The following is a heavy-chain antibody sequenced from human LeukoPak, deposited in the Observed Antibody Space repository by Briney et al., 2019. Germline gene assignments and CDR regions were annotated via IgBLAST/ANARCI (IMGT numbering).Heavy chain of an antibody. D-gene: IGHD5-12*01. CDR1: GFTFSSYG. CDR3: AITRGYSGYEFDY. CDR2: IRYDGSNK. Sequence: GGSLRLSCAASGFTFSSYGMHWVRQAPGKGLEWVAFIRYDGSNKYYADSVKGRFTISRDNSKNTLYLQMNSLRAEDTAVYYCAITRGYSGYEFDYWGQGTLVTVSS. V-gene: IGHV3-30*02. J-gene: IGHJ4*02.